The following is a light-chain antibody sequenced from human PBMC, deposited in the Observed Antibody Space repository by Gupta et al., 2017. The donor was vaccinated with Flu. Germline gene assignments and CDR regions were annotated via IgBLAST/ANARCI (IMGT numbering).Light chain of an antibody. CDR3: QQFDDGPHIS. CDR2: EAS. Sequence: DVVAITCQANEDISNYLNWYQQKPGKGPKLLIYEASTVATGVPSRFSGTGSGLEFTLTINNLQAEDTATYFCQQFDDGPHISFGPGTKVDV. J-gene: IGKJ3*01. V-gene: IGKV1-33*01. CDR1: EDISNY.